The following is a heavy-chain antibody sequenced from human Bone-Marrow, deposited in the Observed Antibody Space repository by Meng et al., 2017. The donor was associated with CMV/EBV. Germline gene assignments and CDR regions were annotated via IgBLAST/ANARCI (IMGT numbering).Heavy chain of an antibody. Sequence: ASVKVSCKASGYTFIAHYIHWFRQAPGQGLEWMGWISPYSGATNYAQKFQDRVTMTRDTSISTIYMELSRLRSDDTAVYYCARDRTDYYDTTFYYPNLFDPWGQATLVAFSS. CDR3: ARDRTDYYDTTFYYPNLFDP. CDR2: ISPYSGAT. D-gene: IGHD3-22*01. V-gene: IGHV1-2*02. J-gene: IGHJ5*02. CDR1: GYTFIAHY.